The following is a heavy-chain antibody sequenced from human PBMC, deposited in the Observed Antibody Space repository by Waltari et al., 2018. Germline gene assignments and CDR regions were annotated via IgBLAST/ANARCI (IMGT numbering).Heavy chain of an antibody. V-gene: IGHV4-34*01. CDR2: INYNGGT. Sequence: QVQLQQWGAGLLKPAETLSLTCAVSGGSFSGSKWTWIRQTPGKGLEWIGHINYNGGTNYSPSRESRFNISIDTSNRQFSLRLNSLTAADTAVYYCARGGIGVQFLEWLPGDFDNWGQGTLVTVSS. J-gene: IGHJ4*02. D-gene: IGHD3-3*01. CDR3: ARGGIGVQFLEWLPGDFDN. CDR1: GGSFSGSK.